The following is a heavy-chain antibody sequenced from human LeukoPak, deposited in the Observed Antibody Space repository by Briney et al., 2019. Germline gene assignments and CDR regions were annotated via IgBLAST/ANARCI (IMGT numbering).Heavy chain of an antibody. Sequence: GGSLRLSCAASGFTFDDYGMSWVRQAPGKGLEWVSGINWNGGSTGYADSVKGRFTISRDNAKNSLYLQMNSLRAEDTALYYCARDPRHSSGWYFDYWGQGTLVTVSS. CDR3: ARDPRHSSGWYFDY. D-gene: IGHD6-19*01. V-gene: IGHV3-20*04. CDR2: INWNGGST. CDR1: GFTFDDYG. J-gene: IGHJ4*02.